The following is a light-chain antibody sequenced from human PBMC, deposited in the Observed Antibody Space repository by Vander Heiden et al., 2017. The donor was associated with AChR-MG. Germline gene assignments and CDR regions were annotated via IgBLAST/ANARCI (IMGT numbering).Light chain of an antibody. CDR1: SSDIGTYNY. CDR3: SSYAGNNNVV. CDR2: ELK. Sequence: QSALTQPPSASGSPGQSVTISCTGTSSDIGTYNYLSWYQQHPGKAPKLIIYELKKRPSGVPDRFSGSKSGNTASLTVSGLQPEDEADYHCSSYAGNNNVVFGGGTKLTVL. J-gene: IGLJ3*02. V-gene: IGLV2-8*01.